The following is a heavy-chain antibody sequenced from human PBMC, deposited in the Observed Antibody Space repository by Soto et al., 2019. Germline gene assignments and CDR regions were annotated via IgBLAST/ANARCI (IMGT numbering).Heavy chain of an antibody. J-gene: IGHJ3*02. CDR1: GYTFTSYD. CDR2: MNPNSGNT. D-gene: IGHD2-8*01. Sequence: ASVKVSCKASGYTFTSYDINWVRQATGQGLEWMGWMNPNSGNTGYAQKFQGRVTMTRNTSISTAYMELSSLRSEDTAVYYCARVRYCTNGVCYHDAFDIWGQGTMVTVSS. V-gene: IGHV1-8*01. CDR3: ARVRYCTNGVCYHDAFDI.